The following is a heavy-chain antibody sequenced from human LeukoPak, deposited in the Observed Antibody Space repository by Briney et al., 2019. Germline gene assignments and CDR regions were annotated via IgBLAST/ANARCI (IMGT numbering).Heavy chain of an antibody. CDR3: AREVNYYDSSGYRP. CDR1: GGTFSSYA. CDR2: IIPILGTA. D-gene: IGHD3-22*01. Sequence: GASVKVSCNASGGTFSSYAISWVRQAPGQGLEWMGGIIPILGTANYAQKFQGRVTITRDTSASTAYMELSSLRSEDTAVYYCAREVNYYDSSGYRPWGQGTLVTVSS. J-gene: IGHJ4*02. V-gene: IGHV1-69*05.